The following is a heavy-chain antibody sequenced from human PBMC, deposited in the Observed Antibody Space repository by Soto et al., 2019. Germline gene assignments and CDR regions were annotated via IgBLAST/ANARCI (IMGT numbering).Heavy chain of an antibody. CDR2: ISVSGANT. CDR1: GFTFNNYA. Sequence: GGSLRLSCAASGFTFNNYAMSWVRQAPGKGLEWVSTISVSGANTYYADSVKGRFTISRDDSKNTLYLQMNSLGAEDTAVYYCAKDLGLGVIAGYPHDCWGQGTLVTVSS. V-gene: IGHV3-23*01. D-gene: IGHD3-9*01. J-gene: IGHJ4*02. CDR3: AKDLGLGVIAGYPHDC.